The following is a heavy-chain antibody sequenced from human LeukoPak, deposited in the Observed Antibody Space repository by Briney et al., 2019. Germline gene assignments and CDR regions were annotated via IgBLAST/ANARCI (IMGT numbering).Heavy chain of an antibody. CDR2: IYYSGST. CDR1: GGSISSSSYY. D-gene: IGHD3-3*01. V-gene: IGHV4-39*07. CDR3: ARGSTSSLDFWSGYYYFDY. Sequence: PSETLSLTCTVSGGSISSSSYYWGWIRQPPGKGLEWIGSIYYSGSTYYNPSLKSRVTISVDTSKNQFSLKLSSVTAADTAVYYCARGSTSSLDFWSGYYYFDYWGPGTLVTVSS. J-gene: IGHJ4*02.